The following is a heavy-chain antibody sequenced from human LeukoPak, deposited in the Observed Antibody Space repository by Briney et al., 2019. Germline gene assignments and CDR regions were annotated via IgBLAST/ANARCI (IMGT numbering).Heavy chain of an antibody. V-gene: IGHV4-30-4*08. J-gene: IGHJ4*02. CDR3: ARDAYYDILTGNFSDF. CDR1: GDSIISGDHY. D-gene: IGHD3-9*01. Sequence: PSETLSLTCTVSGDSIISGDHYWTWIRQPPGKGLEWIGFIYNSGNTNYNPSLRSRVSMSVDTSKNQFSLNLSSVTAADTAVYYCARDAYYDILTGNFSDFWDQGTLVTVSS. CDR2: IYNSGNT.